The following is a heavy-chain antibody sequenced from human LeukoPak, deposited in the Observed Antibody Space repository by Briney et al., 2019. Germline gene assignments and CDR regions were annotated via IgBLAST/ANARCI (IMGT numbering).Heavy chain of an antibody. CDR2: INRAGIES. D-gene: IGHD1-26*01. Sequence: PGRSLRLSCAASGFTFTDYWMTWVRQVPGKGLEWVANINRAGIESYYVDSVKGRFTISRDNAENSLYLQMDSLRVDDSAVYYCARVGTWELQRVFDNWGHGTLVTVSS. J-gene: IGHJ4*01. CDR1: GFTFTDYW. V-gene: IGHV3-7*01. CDR3: ARVGTWELQRVFDN.